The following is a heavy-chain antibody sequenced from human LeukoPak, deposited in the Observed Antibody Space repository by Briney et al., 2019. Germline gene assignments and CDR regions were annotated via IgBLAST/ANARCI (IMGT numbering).Heavy chain of an antibody. CDR3: ARESYYGSGSPIDY. CDR1: GGSISSGGYY. CDR2: IYYSGST. V-gene: IGHV4-61*08. Sequence: SETLSLTCTVSGGSISSGGYYWSWIRQPPGKGLEWIGYIYYSGSTNYNPSLKSRVTISVDTSKNQFSLKLSSVTAADTAVYYCARESYYGSGSPIDYWGQGTLVTVSS. J-gene: IGHJ4*02. D-gene: IGHD3-10*01.